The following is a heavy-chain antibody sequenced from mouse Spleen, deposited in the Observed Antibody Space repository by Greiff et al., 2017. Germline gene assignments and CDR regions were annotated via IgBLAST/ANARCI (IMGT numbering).Heavy chain of an antibody. CDR1: GFSFNTYA. CDR2: IRSKSNNYAT. D-gene: IGHD4-1*01. J-gene: IGHJ2*01. Sequence: EVKLMESGGGLVKPGGSLKLSCAASGFSFNTYAMNWVRQAPGKGLEWVARIRSKSNNYATYYADSVKDRFTISRDDSESMLYLQMNNLKTEDTAMYYCVRHSSNWYYFDYWGQGTTLTVSS. V-gene: IGHV10-1*01. CDR3: VRHSSNWYYFDY.